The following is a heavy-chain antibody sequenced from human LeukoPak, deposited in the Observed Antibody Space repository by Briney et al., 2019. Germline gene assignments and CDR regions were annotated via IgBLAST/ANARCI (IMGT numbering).Heavy chain of an antibody. D-gene: IGHD5/OR15-5a*01. CDR2: MNPNSGNT. CDR3: ARSTSGTGGSDPDY. V-gene: IGHV1-8*03. CDR1: GYTFTSYD. Sequence: ASVKVSCKASGYTFTSYDINWVRQATGQGLEWMGWMNPNSGNTGYAQKFQGRVTITRNTSISTAYMELSSLRSEDTAVYYRARSTSGTGGSDPDYWGQGTLVTVSS. J-gene: IGHJ4*02.